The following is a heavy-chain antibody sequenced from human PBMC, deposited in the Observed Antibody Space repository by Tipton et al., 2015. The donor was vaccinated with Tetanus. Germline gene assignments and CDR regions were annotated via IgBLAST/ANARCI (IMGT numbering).Heavy chain of an antibody. V-gene: IGHV5-51*01. Sequence: QLVQSGAEVKKPGESLQISCKGSGYNFTVYYIGWVRQMPGKGLEWMGIVYPGDSTTNYSPSFQGQVTSSAERSITTAYLRWSSLKAADTAIYYCARRRTTTALANYFDSWGQGTQVTVSS. CDR3: ARRRTTTALANYFDS. J-gene: IGHJ4*02. CDR1: GYNFTVYY. D-gene: IGHD1-1*01. CDR2: VYPGDSTT.